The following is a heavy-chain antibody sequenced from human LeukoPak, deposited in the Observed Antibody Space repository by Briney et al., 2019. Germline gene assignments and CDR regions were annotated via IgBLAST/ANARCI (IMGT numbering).Heavy chain of an antibody. CDR1: GGSISSYY. V-gene: IGHV4-59*01. Sequence: PSETLSLTCTVSGGSISSYYWSWIRQPPGKGLEWIGYFYYSGSSNNNPSLKSRVTISLDTSKNQLSLKLNSVTAADTAVYYCARAVMAGKNFFDYWGQGTLVTVSS. D-gene: IGHD6-19*01. J-gene: IGHJ4*02. CDR2: FYYSGSS. CDR3: ARAVMAGKNFFDY.